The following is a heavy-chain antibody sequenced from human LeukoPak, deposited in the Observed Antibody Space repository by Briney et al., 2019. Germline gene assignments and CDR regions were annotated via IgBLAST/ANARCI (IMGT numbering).Heavy chain of an antibody. V-gene: IGHV1-18*01. Sequence: ASVKVSCKASGYTFTSYGINWVRQAPGQGLEWMGWISAYNGNTNYAQKLQGRVTMTTDTSTSTAYMELRSLRSDDTAVYYCARGREYQLLSAYMDVWGKGTTVTVSS. J-gene: IGHJ6*03. CDR2: ISAYNGNT. D-gene: IGHD2-2*01. CDR3: ARGREYQLLSAYMDV. CDR1: GYTFTSYG.